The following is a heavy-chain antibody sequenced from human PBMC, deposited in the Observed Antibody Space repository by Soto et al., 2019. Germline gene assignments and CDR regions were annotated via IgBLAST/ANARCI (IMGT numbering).Heavy chain of an antibody. Sequence: EMQLVESGGGLIQPGGSLRLSCAASGFSVTANSMSWVRQAPGKGLEWVSVMHSDVTTYYADSVKGRFIISRDNFKNTLYLQMSNLRGEDTARYFCARQLSGSWYNWFDPWGQGTLVTVSS. V-gene: IGHV3-53*01. CDR3: ARQLSGSWYNWFDP. J-gene: IGHJ5*02. CDR1: GFSVTANS. CDR2: MHSDVTT. D-gene: IGHD6-13*01.